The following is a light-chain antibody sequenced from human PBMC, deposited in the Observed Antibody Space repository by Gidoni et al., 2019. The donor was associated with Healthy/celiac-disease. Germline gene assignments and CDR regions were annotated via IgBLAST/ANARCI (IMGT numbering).Light chain of an antibody. CDR2: KAS. Sequence: IQMTPSPSTLSASLGARVTITCRASQSISSWLAWYQQKPGKAPKLLIYKASSLESGVPSRFSGSGSGTEFTLTISSLQPDDFATYYCQQYNTYPLTFGGGTKVEIK. CDR1: QSISSW. V-gene: IGKV1-5*03. CDR3: QQYNTYPLT. J-gene: IGKJ4*01.